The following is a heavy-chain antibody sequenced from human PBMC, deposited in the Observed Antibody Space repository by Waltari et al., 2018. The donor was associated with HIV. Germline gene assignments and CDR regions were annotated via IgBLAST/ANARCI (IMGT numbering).Heavy chain of an antibody. Sequence: QLQLQESGPGLVKPSETLSLTCTVSGGSISSSSYYWGWIRQPPGKGLEWIGSIYYSGSTYYNPSLKSRVTISVDTSKNQFSLKLSSVTAADTAVYYCARSGIAVAGTRGNPRGWFDPWGQGTLVTVSS. CDR2: IYYSGST. V-gene: IGHV4-39*01. CDR3: ARSGIAVAGTRGNPRGWFDP. CDR1: GGSISSSSYY. D-gene: IGHD6-19*01. J-gene: IGHJ5*02.